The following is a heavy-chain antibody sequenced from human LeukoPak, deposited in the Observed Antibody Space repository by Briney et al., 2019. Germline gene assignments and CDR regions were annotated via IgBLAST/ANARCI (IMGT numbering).Heavy chain of an antibody. J-gene: IGHJ4*02. CDR2: ISYDEGNK. D-gene: IGHD5-24*01. Sequence: GRSLRLSCAASGFTFSTYGMHWVRQAPGKGLEWLAAISYDEGNKYYADSVKGRFTISRDNAKNSLYLQMNSLREEDTAVYYCATWLQYYFDYWGQGTLVTVSS. CDR1: GFTFSTYG. CDR3: ATWLQYYFDY. V-gene: IGHV3-30*03.